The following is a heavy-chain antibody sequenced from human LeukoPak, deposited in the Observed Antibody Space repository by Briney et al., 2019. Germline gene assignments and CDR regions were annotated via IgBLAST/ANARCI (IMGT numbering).Heavy chain of an antibody. CDR1: Y. D-gene: IGHD6-19*01. CDR3: ARRHDSGWFDY. CDR2: IYNSART. Sequence: YWSWXXXXPXKGLEWIGYIYNSARTNYNPSLKSRVTISVDTSKNQFSLKLSSVTAADTAVYYCARRHDSGWFDYWGQGTLVTVSS. J-gene: IGHJ4*02. V-gene: IGHV4-59*08.